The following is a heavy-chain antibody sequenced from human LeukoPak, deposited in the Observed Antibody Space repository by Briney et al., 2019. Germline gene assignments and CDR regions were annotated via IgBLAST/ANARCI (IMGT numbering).Heavy chain of an antibody. CDR1: GFTFTYHY. CDR3: VREGEGPLSKDFDY. CDR2: IGPHSTFT. D-gene: IGHD2/OR15-2a*01. J-gene: IGHJ4*02. Sequence: ASMKGSCKSSGFTFTYHYIHWVRQGPGQGLEWMGYIGPHSTFTSSPQEFQGRVTMTRDASMSTAYMELTRLTSDDTAVYYCVREGEGPLSKDFDYWGQGTLVTVSS. V-gene: IGHV1-2*02.